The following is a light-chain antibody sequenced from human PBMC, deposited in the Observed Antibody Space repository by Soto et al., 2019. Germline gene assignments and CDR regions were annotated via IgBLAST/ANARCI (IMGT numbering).Light chain of an antibody. V-gene: IGKV3-20*01. CDR1: QSISSN. CDR2: SAS. Sequence: EIVMTQSPATLSVSPGEGATLSCRASQSISSNLSWYQQKPGQAPRLVIFSASSRTTGIPDRFSGSGSGTDFTLTISRLEPEDSARYYCQQYGSSPYTFGQGTKVDI. CDR3: QQYGSSPYT. J-gene: IGKJ2*01.